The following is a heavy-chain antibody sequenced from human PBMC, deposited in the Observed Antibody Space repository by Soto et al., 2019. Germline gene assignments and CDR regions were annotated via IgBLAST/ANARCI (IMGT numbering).Heavy chain of an antibody. CDR2: ISAYNGNT. J-gene: IGHJ4*02. CDR1: GYTFTSYG. V-gene: IGHV1-18*01. CDR3: ARDLNYDILTGYHLDY. D-gene: IGHD3-9*01. Sequence: QVQLVQSGAEVKKPGASVKVSCKSSGYTFTSYGISWVRQAPGQGLEWMGWISAYNGNTNYAQKLQGRVTMTTDTSTSTAYMELRSLRSDDTAVYYCARDLNYDILTGYHLDYWGQGTLVTVSS.